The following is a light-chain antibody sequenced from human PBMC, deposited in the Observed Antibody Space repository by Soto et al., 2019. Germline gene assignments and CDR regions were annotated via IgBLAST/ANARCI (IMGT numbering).Light chain of an antibody. J-gene: IGKJ2*01. CDR2: GAS. CDR3: QQYGSSPYT. V-gene: IGKV3-20*01. Sequence: EIGLTQSPGTLSLSPGERATLSCRASQSVSSSYLAWYQQKPGQAPRLLIYGASSRATGIPDRFSGSGSGTDFTLTISRLEPEDLAVYYCQQYGSSPYTFGQGNKLEIK. CDR1: QSVSSSY.